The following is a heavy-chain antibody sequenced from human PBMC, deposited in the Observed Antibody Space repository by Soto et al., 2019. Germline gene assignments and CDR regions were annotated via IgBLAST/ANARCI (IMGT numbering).Heavy chain of an antibody. V-gene: IGHV4-59*01. D-gene: IGHD6-19*01. CDR3: ARQQWLVLNAFDI. Sequence: QVQLQESGPGLVKPSETLSLTCTVSGGSISSYYWSWIRQPPGKGLEWIGYIYYSGSTNYNPSLRSRVTISVDTSKNQFSLKLSSVTAADTAVYYCARQQWLVLNAFDIWGQGTMVTVSS. CDR2: IYYSGST. CDR1: GGSISSYY. J-gene: IGHJ3*02.